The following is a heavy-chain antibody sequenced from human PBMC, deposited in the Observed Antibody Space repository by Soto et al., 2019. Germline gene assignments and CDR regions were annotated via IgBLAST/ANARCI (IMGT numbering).Heavy chain of an antibody. CDR1: GFSFSSYW. Sequence: GGSLRLSCAASGFSFSSYWMSWVRKAQGKGLEWVANKKQDVSEKYYVDSVMGRFTISRVKAKNVLYLQMNSLRAEDTAVYYGARDCGGDCYYFDYWGQGTLVTVSS. V-gene: IGHV3-7*01. D-gene: IGHD2-21*01. CDR3: ARDCGGDCYYFDY. CDR2: KKQDVSEK. J-gene: IGHJ4*02.